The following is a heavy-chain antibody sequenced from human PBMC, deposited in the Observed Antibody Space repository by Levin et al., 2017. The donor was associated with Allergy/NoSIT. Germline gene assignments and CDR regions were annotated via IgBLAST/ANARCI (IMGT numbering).Heavy chain of an antibody. V-gene: IGHV4-4*02. CDR3: ARDGGGSCYSHDDRDCYSRYYFDY. D-gene: IGHD2-15*01. Sequence: SETLSLTCAVSGGSISSSNWWSWVRQPPGKGLEWIGEIYHSGSTNYNPSLKSRVTISVDKSKNQFSLKLSSVTAADTAVYYCARDGGGSCYSHDDRDCYSRYYFDYWGQGTLVTVSS. CDR2: IYHSGST. CDR1: GGSISSSNW. J-gene: IGHJ4*02.